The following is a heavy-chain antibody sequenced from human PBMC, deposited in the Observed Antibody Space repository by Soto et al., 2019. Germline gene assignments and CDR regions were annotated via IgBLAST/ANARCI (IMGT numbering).Heavy chain of an antibody. CDR1: GFTVSSNY. V-gene: IGHV3-21*01. CDR2: ISSSSSYI. CDR3: ASSGPLGY. J-gene: IGHJ4*02. Sequence: AGGSLRLSCAASGFTVSSNYMSWVRQAPGKGLEWVSSISSSSSYIYYADSVKGRFTISRDNAKNSLYLQMNSLRAEDTAVYYCASSGPLGYWGQGTLVTVSS. D-gene: IGHD2-15*01.